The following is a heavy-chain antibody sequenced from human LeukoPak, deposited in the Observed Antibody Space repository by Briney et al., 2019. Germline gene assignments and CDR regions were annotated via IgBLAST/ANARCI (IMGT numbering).Heavy chain of an antibody. J-gene: IGHJ4*02. CDR2: ISASADST. D-gene: IGHD5-18*01. Sequence: GGSLRLSCAGSGFTLSTSAMSWVRQAPGKGLESVSGISASADSTDYADSVKGRFTISRDNSNNMLYLQMNSLRAEDTALYYCARMTLYGYTYGRLDYWGQGTLVTVSS. V-gene: IGHV3-23*01. CDR1: GFTLSTSA. CDR3: ARMTLYGYTYGRLDY.